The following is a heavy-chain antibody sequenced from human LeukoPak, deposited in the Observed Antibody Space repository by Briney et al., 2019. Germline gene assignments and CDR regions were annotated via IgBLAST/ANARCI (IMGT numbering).Heavy chain of an antibody. CDR1: GYTFTSYG. J-gene: IGHJ4*02. CDR2: ISAYNGNT. V-gene: IGHV1-18*01. Sequence: ASVKVSCKASGYTFTSYGISWVRQAPGQGLEWMGWISAYNGNTNYAQKLQGRVTMTTDTSTSTAYMELRSLRSDDTAVYYCARDLHYGSGSQLSYDYWGQGTLVTVSS. CDR3: ARDLHYGSGSQLSYDY. D-gene: IGHD3-10*01.